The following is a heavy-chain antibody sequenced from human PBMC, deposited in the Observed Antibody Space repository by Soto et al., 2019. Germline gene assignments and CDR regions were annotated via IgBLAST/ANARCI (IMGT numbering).Heavy chain of an antibody. CDR2: IYWYDDK. D-gene: IGHD3-16*01. CDR3: AHIPNYYQYDWFDP. J-gene: IGHJ5*02. CDR1: VFSLTTRGVG. Sequence: QITLKESGPTLVKPTQTLTLTCTFSVFSLTTRGVGVGWIRQPPGKALECLALIYWYDDKRYSPSLQSRLSNTKDTSKNQVVLTMTNVDPVDTATYYCAHIPNYYQYDWFDPWGQGTLVSVSS. V-gene: IGHV2-5*01.